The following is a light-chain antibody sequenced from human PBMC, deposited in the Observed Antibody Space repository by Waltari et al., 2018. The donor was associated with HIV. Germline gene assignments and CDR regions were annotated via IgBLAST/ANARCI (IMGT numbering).Light chain of an antibody. Sequence: YDLTQPPSVSASPGQTATITCSGDALPWQYGYWYQQKPGQAPVLIIHKDIERPSEIPERFSGSTSGTTVTLTISGVQAEDEADYYCQSADDTGTSIVFGGGTKLTVL. J-gene: IGLJ2*01. CDR3: QSADDTGTSIV. CDR1: ALPWQY. V-gene: IGLV3-25*03. CDR2: KDI.